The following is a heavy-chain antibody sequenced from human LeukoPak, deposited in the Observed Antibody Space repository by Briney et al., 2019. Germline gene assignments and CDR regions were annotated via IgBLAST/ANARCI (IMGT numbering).Heavy chain of an antibody. CDR3: TRGAYSSGPFDH. CDR1: GFTFSSYA. J-gene: IGHJ5*02. Sequence: GGSLRLSCSASGFTFSSYAMHWVRQAPGKGLEYVSAISSNGGSTYYADSVKGRFTISRDNAKNTLYLQMNSLRAEDTAVYYCTRGAYSSGPFDHWGQGTLVTVSS. CDR2: ISSNGGST. V-gene: IGHV3-64*04. D-gene: IGHD6-19*01.